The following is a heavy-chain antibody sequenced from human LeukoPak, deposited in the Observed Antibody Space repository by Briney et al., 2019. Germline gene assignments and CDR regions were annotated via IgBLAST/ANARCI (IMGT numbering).Heavy chain of an antibody. D-gene: IGHD1-26*01. CDR3: ATGTDSGSYFPSYYYYMDV. J-gene: IGHJ6*03. V-gene: IGHV1-46*01. Sequence: ASVKVSCKAFGYTFTSNYMHWVRQAPGQGPEWMGVISPSSGSTTYAQKFQGRVTLTRDMSTSTDYLELSSLRSEDTAVYYCATGTDSGSYFPSYYYYMDVWGKGTTVTVSS. CDR2: ISPSSGST. CDR1: GYTFTSNY.